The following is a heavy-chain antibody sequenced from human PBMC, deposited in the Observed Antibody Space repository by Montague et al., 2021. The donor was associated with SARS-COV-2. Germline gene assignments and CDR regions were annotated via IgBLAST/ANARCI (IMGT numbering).Heavy chain of an antibody. J-gene: IGHJ4*02. D-gene: IGHD1-26*01. Sequence: PALVKPTQTLTLTCTFSGFSLSTSGVGVGWIRQPPGKALEWLALIYWGDDKRYSPSLKSRLTVTKDTSKNQVVLTVTNMDPVDTATYYCAHRRLHTGSFDYWGQGALVTVSS. CDR2: IYWGDDK. V-gene: IGHV2-5*02. CDR3: AHRRLHTGSFDY. CDR1: GFSLSTSGVG.